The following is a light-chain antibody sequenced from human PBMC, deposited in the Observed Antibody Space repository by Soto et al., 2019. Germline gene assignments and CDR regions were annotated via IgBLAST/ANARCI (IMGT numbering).Light chain of an antibody. V-gene: IGKV2-28*01. CDR3: IQALQTTQLT. CDR2: LGS. J-gene: IGKJ4*01. Sequence: DIVMTQSPLSLPVTPGEPASISCRSSQSLRHSNGYNYLDWYLQKPGQSPQPLIYLGSNRASGIPDRFSGSGSSTDFTLKISRVEAEDVAVSYSIQALQTTQLTFGGGTKAEI. CDR1: QSLRHSNGYNY.